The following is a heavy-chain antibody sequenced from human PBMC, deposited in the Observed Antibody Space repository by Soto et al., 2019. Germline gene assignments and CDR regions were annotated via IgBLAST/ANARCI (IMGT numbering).Heavy chain of an antibody. CDR1: GFTFSDYQ. J-gene: IGHJ4*02. D-gene: IGHD5-12*01. Sequence: PGGSLRLSCAGSGFTFSDYQMDWVRQAPGKGLEWVGRSRNKATSYTTEYAASVRGRFTISRDDSENSLSLHMDSLKTEDTAVYFCVRVGPGGAYVFDYWGQGTRVTVS. V-gene: IGHV3-72*01. CDR2: SRNKATSYTT. CDR3: VRVGPGGAYVFDY.